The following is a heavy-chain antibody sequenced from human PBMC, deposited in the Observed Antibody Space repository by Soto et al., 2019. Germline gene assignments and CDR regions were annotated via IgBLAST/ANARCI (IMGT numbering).Heavy chain of an antibody. CDR2: IYYSGST. J-gene: IGHJ4*02. CDR1: GGSVSSSGYY. CDR3: ARGRYFDWAFDY. Sequence: QLQLQESGPGLVKPSETLSLTCTVSGGSVSSSGYYWGWIRQPPGKGLEWIGSIYYSGSTYYNPSLKSRVTISVDTSKNQCSLKLSSVAAADTAVYYCARGRYFDWAFDYWGQGTLVTVSS. D-gene: IGHD3-9*01. V-gene: IGHV4-39*01.